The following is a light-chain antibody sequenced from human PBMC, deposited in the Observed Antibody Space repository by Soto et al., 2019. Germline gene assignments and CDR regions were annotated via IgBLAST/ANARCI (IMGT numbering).Light chain of an antibody. CDR1: SSDVGGYDH. V-gene: IGLV2-14*01. CDR2: EVS. J-gene: IGLJ2*01. CDR3: SSYTSSSTGGL. Sequence: QSALTQPASVSGSPGQSITISCSGTSSDVGGYDHVSWYQHHPGEAPKLMIYEVSYRPSGVSTRFSGSKSGNTASLTISGLQAEDEADYYCSSYTSSSTGGLFGVGTQLTVL.